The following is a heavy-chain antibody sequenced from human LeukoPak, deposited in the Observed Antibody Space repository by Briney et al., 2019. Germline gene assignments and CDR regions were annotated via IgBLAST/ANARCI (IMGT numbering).Heavy chain of an antibody. D-gene: IGHD3-3*01. CDR2: ISSSGSTI. V-gene: IGHV3-48*03. Sequence: GGSLRLSCAASGFTFSSYEMNWVRQAPGKGLEWVSYISSSGSTIYYADSVKGRFTISRDNAKNSLYLQMNSLRAEDTAVYYCARDFSDFWSGYYPEDWGQGTLVTVSS. J-gene: IGHJ4*02. CDR1: GFTFSSYE. CDR3: ARDFSDFWSGYYPED.